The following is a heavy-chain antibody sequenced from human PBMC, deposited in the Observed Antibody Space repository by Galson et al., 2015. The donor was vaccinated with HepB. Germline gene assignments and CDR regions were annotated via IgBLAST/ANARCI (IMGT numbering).Heavy chain of an antibody. CDR3: ARAQADEWFGELFSLREYYYYGMDV. CDR2: ISYDGSNK. D-gene: IGHD3-10*01. V-gene: IGHV3-30*04. J-gene: IGHJ6*02. CDR1: GFTFSSYA. Sequence: SLRLSCAASGFTFSSYAMHWVRQAPGKGLEWVAVISYDGSNKYYADSVKGRFTISRDNSKNTLYLQMNSLRAEDTAVYYCARAQADEWFGELFSLREYYYYGMDVWGQGTTVTVSS.